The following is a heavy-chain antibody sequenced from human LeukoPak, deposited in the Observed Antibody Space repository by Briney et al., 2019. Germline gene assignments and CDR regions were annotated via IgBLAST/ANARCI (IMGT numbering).Heavy chain of an antibody. CDR2: VGGGGDKT. CDR3: AKSWNRIAAAGTFGY. J-gene: IGHJ4*02. Sequence: GGSLRLSCAASGFTFTNYAMSWVRQAPGKGLEWVSIVGGGGDKTFYADSVKGRSIISRDNSKNTLYLQMNSLRAEDTAVYYCAKSWNRIAAAGTFGYWGQGTLVTVSS. CDR1: GFTFTNYA. D-gene: IGHD6-13*01. V-gene: IGHV3-23*01.